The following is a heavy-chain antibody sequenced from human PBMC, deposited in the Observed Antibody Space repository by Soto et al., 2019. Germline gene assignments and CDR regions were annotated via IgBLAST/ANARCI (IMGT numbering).Heavy chain of an antibody. D-gene: IGHD1-1*01. J-gene: IGHJ4*02. CDR2: ISYDGKVA. V-gene: IGHV3-30*18. Sequence: QVQLVESGGGVVQPGRSLRLSCAASGFTFSSYGMHWVRQAPGKGLEWVTVISYDGKVAYYADSVKGRFTISRDNSKNTLYLQMNSLRTEDTAMYYCAKEGPITNWSFDYWGQGTLVPVSS. CDR3: AKEGPITNWSFDY. CDR1: GFTFSSYG.